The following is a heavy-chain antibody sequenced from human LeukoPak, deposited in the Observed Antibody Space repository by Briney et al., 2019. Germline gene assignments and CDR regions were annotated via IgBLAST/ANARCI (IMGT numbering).Heavy chain of an antibody. Sequence: GGSLRLSCAASGFTFDDYAMHWVRQAPGKGLEWVSGISWNSGSIGYADSVKGRFTISRDNAKNSLYLQMNSLRAEDTALYYCARGDSSGWIDYWGQGTLVTVSS. J-gene: IGHJ4*02. V-gene: IGHV3-9*01. D-gene: IGHD6-19*01. CDR2: ISWNSGSI. CDR1: GFTFDDYA. CDR3: ARGDSSGWIDY.